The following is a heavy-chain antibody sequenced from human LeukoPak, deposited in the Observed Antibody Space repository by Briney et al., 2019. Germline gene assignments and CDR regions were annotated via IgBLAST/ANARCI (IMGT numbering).Heavy chain of an antibody. CDR3: ARPNSYYDSSGRDY. D-gene: IGHD3-22*01. J-gene: IGHJ4*02. V-gene: IGHV3-48*01. CDR1: GFTFSSYS. Sequence: GGSLRLSCAASGFTFSSYSMNWVRQAPGKGLEWVSYISSSSSTIYYADSVKGRFTISRDNAKNSLHLQMNSLRAEDTAVYYCARPNSYYDSSGRDYWGQGTLVTVSS. CDR2: ISSSSSTI.